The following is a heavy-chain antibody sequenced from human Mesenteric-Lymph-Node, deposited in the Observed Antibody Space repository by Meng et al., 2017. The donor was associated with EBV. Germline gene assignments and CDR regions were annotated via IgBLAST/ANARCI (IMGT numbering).Heavy chain of an antibody. CDR1: GYTFIGYV. Sequence: LVHSGAEWKKPGASAKAPCQASGYTFIGYVIHWVRQAPGQGLEWMGRINPNRGDTNYAQRFQGRVTMTRDTSISTAYMELSSLRSDDTAVYFCARGPMTTVTMDDYWGQGTLVTVSS. CDR3: ARGPMTTVTMDDY. J-gene: IGHJ4*02. CDR2: INPNRGDT. V-gene: IGHV1-2*06. D-gene: IGHD4-17*01.